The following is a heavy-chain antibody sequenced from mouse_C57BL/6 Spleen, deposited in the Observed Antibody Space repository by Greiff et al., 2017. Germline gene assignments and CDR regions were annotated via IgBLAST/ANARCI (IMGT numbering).Heavy chain of an antibody. CDR1: GYTFTSYW. J-gene: IGHJ4*01. CDR2: IYPSDSET. CDR3: ARDGAHYGSSYDAMDD. D-gene: IGHD1-1*01. V-gene: IGHV1-61*01. Sequence: QVQLQQPGAELVRPGSSVKLSCKASGYTFTSYWMDWVKQRPGQGLEWIGNIYPSDSETHYNQKFKDKATLTVDKSSSTAYMQLSSLTSEDSAVYYGARDGAHYGSSYDAMDDGGQGTSVTVSS.